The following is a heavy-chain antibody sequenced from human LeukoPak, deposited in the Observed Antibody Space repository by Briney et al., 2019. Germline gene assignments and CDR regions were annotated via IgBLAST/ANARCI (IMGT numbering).Heavy chain of an antibody. V-gene: IGHV1-2*02. CDR3: AKGEISYGSGSPHFDY. J-gene: IGHJ4*02. CDR2: INANSGDR. D-gene: IGHD3-10*01. Sequence: ASVKVSCKASGYTFTGYYFHWVRQAPGQGLEWMGRINANSGDRDYAQKFQGRVTMTRDTSTSTAYMELSRLKSDDTAVYYCAKGEISYGSGSPHFDYWGQGTLVTVSS. CDR1: GYTFTGYY.